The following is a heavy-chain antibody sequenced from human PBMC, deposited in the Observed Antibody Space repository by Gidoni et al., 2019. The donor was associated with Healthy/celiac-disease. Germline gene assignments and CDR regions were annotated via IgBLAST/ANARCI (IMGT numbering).Heavy chain of an antibody. J-gene: IGHJ4*02. CDR1: GFTFSSYA. CDR2: SSVSVGST. CDR3: AKVSSSWLNYFEY. Sequence: EVQLLESGGVFVQPGWSLGRSCEASGFTFSSYAMSWVLKAPGKVLEWVSASSVSVGSTYYADAGKGRFTIDRDNAKNTLYLQMNILRDEDTAVYYCAKVSSSWLNYFEYWGQGTLVTVSS. V-gene: IGHV3-23*01. D-gene: IGHD6-13*01.